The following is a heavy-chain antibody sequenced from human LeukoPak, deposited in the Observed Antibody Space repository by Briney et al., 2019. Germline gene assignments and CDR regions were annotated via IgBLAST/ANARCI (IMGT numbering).Heavy chain of an antibody. D-gene: IGHD3-10*01. CDR2: INHSGST. V-gene: IGHV4-34*01. CDR1: GGSFSGYY. CDR3: ARSPPYYGSGSYFPINAFDI. Sequence: ASETLSLTCAVYGGSFSGYYWSWIRQPPGKGLEWIGEINHSGSTNYNPSLKSRVTISVNMSKNQFSLQLSSVTAADTAVYYCARSPPYYGSGSYFPINAFDIWGQGTMVTVSS. J-gene: IGHJ3*02.